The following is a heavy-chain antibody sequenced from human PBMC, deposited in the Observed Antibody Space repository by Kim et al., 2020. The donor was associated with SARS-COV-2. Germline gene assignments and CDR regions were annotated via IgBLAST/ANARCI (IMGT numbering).Heavy chain of an antibody. J-gene: IGHJ4*02. CDR2: ISSSGSTI. Sequence: GGSLRLSCAASGFTFSSYEMNWVRQAPGKGLEWVSYISSSGSTIYYADSVKGRFTISRDNAKNSLYLQMNSLRAEDTAVYYCARDGSKDKGGFDYWGQGTLVTVSS. D-gene: IGHD2-15*01. CDR3: ARDGSKDKGGFDY. CDR1: GFTFSSYE. V-gene: IGHV3-48*03.